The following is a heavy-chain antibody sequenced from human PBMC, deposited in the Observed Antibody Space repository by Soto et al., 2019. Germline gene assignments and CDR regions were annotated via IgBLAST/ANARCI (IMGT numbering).Heavy chain of an antibody. J-gene: IGHJ4*02. CDR1: GGSFSGYY. CDR2: INHSGST. V-gene: IGHV4-34*01. D-gene: IGHD3-3*01. CDR3: ARKPYDFWIGSEERYFDY. Sequence: SETLSLTCAVYGGSFSGYYWRWLRQPPGKGLEWIGEINHSGSTNYNPSLKSRVTISVDTSKNQFSLKLSSVTAADTAVYYCARKPYDFWIGSEERYFDYWGQGTLVTVSS.